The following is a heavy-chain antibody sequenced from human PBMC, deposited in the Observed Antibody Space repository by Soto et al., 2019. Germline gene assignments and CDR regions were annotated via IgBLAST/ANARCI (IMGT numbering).Heavy chain of an antibody. CDR2: TYPSDSDT. D-gene: IGHD3-3*01. V-gene: IGHV5-51*01. CDR1: GYNFAGYW. Sequence: GESLKISCKGSGYNFAGYWIAWVRQMPGKGLELMGITYPSDSDTRYRPSFQGQVTISADKSISSAYLQWSSLRASDTAMYYCARGGVSTRTFDYWGQGTLVTVSS. J-gene: IGHJ4*02. CDR3: ARGGVSTRTFDY.